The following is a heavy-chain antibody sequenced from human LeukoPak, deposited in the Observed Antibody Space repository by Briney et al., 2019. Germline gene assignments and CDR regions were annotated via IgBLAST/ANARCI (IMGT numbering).Heavy chain of an antibody. CDR3: AKDLASGSAADH. CDR2: ISGSGGST. CDR1: GFTFSSYA. J-gene: IGHJ4*02. Sequence: GGSLRLSCAASGFTFSSYAMSWVRQAPGKGLEWVSAISGSGGSTYYADSVKGRFTISRDNSKDTLFLQMNSLRGEDTAVYYCAKDLASGSAADHWGQGTLVTVST. D-gene: IGHD1-26*01. V-gene: IGHV3-23*01.